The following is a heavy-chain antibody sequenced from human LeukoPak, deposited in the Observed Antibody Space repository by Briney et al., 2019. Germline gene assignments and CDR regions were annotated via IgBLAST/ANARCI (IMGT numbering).Heavy chain of an antibody. CDR2: INSDGSST. D-gene: IGHD3-10*01. V-gene: IGHV3-74*01. CDR3: ARAGGSGTYMDV. Sequence: GSLRLSCAASGFTFSSYWMHWVRQAPGKGLVWVPRINSDGSSTSYADSVNGRFTISRDNAKNTLYLQMNSLRGEDTAVYYCARAGGSGTYMDVWGKGTTVTISS. CDR1: GFTFSSYW. J-gene: IGHJ6*03.